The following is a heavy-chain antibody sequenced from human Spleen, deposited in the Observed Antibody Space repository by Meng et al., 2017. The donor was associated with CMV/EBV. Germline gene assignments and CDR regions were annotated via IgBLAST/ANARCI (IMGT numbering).Heavy chain of an antibody. Sequence: SCAASGFTFSTYWMTWVRQAPGKGLEWVANIKQDGSERYYVDSVKGRFTISRDNAKNSLFLQMNSLRAEDTAVYYCAPGRYYFDSWGQGTLVTVSS. D-gene: IGHD2-8*02. J-gene: IGHJ4*02. CDR1: GFTFSTYW. CDR3: APGRYYFDS. V-gene: IGHV3-7*01. CDR2: IKQDGSER.